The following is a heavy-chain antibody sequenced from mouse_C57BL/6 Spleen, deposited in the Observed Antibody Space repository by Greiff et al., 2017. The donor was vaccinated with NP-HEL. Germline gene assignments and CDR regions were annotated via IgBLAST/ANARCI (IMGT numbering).Heavy chain of an antibody. CDR2: IYPRSGNT. J-gene: IGHJ4*01. CDR1: GYTFTSYG. D-gene: IGHD3-2*02. CDR3: ARRGPDSSGDAMDY. V-gene: IGHV1-81*01. Sequence: VKLVESGAELARPGASVKLSCKASGYTFTSYGISWVKQRTGQGLEWIGEIYPRSGNTYYNEKFKGKATLTADKSSSTAYMQLNSLTSEDSAVYYCARRGPDSSGDAMDYWGSRNLSHRLL.